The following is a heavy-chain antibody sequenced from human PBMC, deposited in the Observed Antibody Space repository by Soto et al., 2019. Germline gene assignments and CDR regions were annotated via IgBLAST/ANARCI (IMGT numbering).Heavy chain of an antibody. CDR3: ARDKERYSSSWDYYYYYGMDV. D-gene: IGHD6-13*01. CDR2: ISYDGSNK. CDR1: GLTFCSYA. V-gene: IGHV3-30-3*01. J-gene: IGHJ6*02. Sequence: GGSLRLSCAASGLTFCSYAMHWVRQAPGKGLEWVAVISYDGSNKYYADSVKGRFTISRDNSKNTLYLQMNSLRAEDTAVYYCARDKERYSSSWDYYYYYGMDVWGQGTTVTVSS.